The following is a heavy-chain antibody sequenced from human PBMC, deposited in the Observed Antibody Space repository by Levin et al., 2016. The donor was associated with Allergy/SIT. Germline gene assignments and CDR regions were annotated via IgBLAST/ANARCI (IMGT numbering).Heavy chain of an antibody. CDR2: IYYSGST. Sequence: SETLSLTCTVSGGSISSSSYYWGWIRQPPGKGLEWIGSIYYSGSTYYNPSLKSRVTISVDTSKNQFSLKLSSVTAADTAVYYCARDKGDCSSTSCPPDYWGQGTLVTVSS. CDR3: ARDKGDCSSTSCPPDY. V-gene: IGHV4-39*02. D-gene: IGHD2-2*01. CDR1: GGSISSSSYY. J-gene: IGHJ4*02.